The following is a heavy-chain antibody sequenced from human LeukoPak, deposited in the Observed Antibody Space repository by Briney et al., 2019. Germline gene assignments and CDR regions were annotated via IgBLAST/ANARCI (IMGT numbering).Heavy chain of an antibody. Sequence: LPGGSLRLSCAASGFTFSSYSMNWVRQAPGKGLEWVSYISSSSSTIYYADSVKGRFTISRDNAKNSLYLQMNSLRAEDTAEYYCARGQGVAAWGRVSYYFDYWGQGTLVTVSS. J-gene: IGHJ4*02. CDR2: ISSSSSTI. D-gene: IGHD3-16*01. V-gene: IGHV3-48*01. CDR1: GFTFSSYS. CDR3: ARGQGVAAWGRVSYYFDY.